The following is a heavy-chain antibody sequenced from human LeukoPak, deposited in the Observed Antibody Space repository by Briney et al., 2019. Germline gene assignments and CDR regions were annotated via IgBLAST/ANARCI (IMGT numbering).Heavy chain of an antibody. CDR1: GGSFSGYY. V-gene: IGHV4-34*01. CDR3: ALHSTAVMTFDY. CDR2: INHSGST. D-gene: IGHD3-16*01. Sequence: SETLSLTCAVYGGSFSGYYWSWIRQPPGKGLEWIGEINHSGSTYSNPSHKSRVTISVDTSKNQFSLKLSSVTAADTAVYYCALHSTAVMTFDYWGQGTQVTVSS. J-gene: IGHJ4*02.